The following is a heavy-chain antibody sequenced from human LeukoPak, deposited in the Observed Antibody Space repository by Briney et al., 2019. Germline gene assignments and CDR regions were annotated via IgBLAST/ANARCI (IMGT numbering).Heavy chain of an antibody. V-gene: IGHV4-59*08. Sequence: PSETLSLTCSVSGGSISRHYWSWIRQPPGKGLEWIGYISYSGSTRYNPSFQSRVTISMEMSNTHFSLKLTSVTAADTAVYYCARLLNNDNSGDPDTFDMWGPGTMVTVSS. CDR2: ISYSGST. CDR1: GGSISRHY. CDR3: ARLLNNDNSGDPDTFDM. D-gene: IGHD3-22*01. J-gene: IGHJ3*02.